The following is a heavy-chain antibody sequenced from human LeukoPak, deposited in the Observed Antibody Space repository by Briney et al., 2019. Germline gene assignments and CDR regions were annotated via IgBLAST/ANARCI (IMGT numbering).Heavy chain of an antibody. CDR3: ASSIFGVVNYYFDY. J-gene: IGHJ4*02. CDR1: GFTFSDYY. V-gene: IGHV3-11*04. Sequence: GGSLRLSCAASGFTFSDYYMSWIRQAPGKGLEWVSYISSRGNTIYYADSVKGRFTISRDNAKNSLYLQMNSLRAEDTAVYYCASSIFGVVNYYFDYWGQGTLVTVSS. CDR2: ISSRGNTI. D-gene: IGHD3-3*01.